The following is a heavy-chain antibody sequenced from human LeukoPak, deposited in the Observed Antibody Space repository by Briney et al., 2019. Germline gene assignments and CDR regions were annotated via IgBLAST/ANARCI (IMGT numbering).Heavy chain of an antibody. CDR1: GFTFGDYA. Sequence: GRSLRLSCTASGFTFGDYAMSWFPQPQGKGLKWAPSISSSSSYIYYADSVKGRFTISRDNAKNSLYLQMNSLRAEDTAVYYCARDIVATISNWFDPWGQGTLVTVSS. CDR3: ARDIVATISNWFDP. D-gene: IGHD5-12*01. J-gene: IGHJ5*02. V-gene: IGHV3-21*01. CDR2: ISSSSSYI.